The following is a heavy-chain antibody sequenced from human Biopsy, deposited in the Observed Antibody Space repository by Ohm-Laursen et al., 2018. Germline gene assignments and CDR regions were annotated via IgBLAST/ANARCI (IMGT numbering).Heavy chain of an antibody. Sequence: SQTLSLTCTVSGGSISSGGSYWSWIRPRPGKGLVWLGYIFNSANTYYNPSLKNLITISGDTSKNQFSMKLNSVTAADTAVYYCARGDYFDSNGYFWFDPWGQGTLVTVSS. V-gene: IGHV4-31*01. CDR1: GGSISSGGSY. CDR2: IFNSANT. D-gene: IGHD3-22*01. J-gene: IGHJ5*02. CDR3: ARGDYFDSNGYFWFDP.